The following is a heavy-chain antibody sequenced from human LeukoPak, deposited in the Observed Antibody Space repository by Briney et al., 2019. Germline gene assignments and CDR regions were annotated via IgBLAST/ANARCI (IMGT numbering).Heavy chain of an antibody. CDR3: ASEFSDSGSYSPLDY. Sequence: ASVKVSCKASGYTSTGYYMHWVRQAPGQGLEWMGWINPNSGGTNYAQKFQGRVTMTRDTSISTAYMELSRLRSDDTAVYYCASEFSDSGSYSPLDYWGQGTLVTVSS. CDR1: GYTSTGYY. V-gene: IGHV1-2*02. J-gene: IGHJ4*02. D-gene: IGHD1-26*01. CDR2: INPNSGGT.